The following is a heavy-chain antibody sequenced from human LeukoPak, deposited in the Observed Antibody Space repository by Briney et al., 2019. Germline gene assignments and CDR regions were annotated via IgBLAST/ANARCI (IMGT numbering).Heavy chain of an antibody. CDR3: ARQGASSWYIDY. CDR2: IYYSGST. J-gene: IGHJ4*02. V-gene: IGHV4-39*01. D-gene: IGHD6-13*01. CDR1: GGSISSRSYY. Sequence: SETLSLTCTVSGGSISSRSYYWGWIRQPPGTGLEWIGNIYYSGSTYYNPSLKSRVTISVDTSKNQFSLKLSSVTAADTAVYYCARQGASSWYIDYWGQGTLVTVSS.